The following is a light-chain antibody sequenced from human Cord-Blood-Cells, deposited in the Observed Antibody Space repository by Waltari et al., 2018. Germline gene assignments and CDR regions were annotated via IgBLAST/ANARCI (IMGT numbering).Light chain of an antibody. V-gene: IGLV2-14*01. Sequence: QSALTQPASGSGSPGQSIPISCTGTSSAVGGYNYVSWYQQHPGKAPKLMIYEVSNRPSGVSNRFSGSKSGNTASLTISGLQAEDEADYYCSSYTSSSTFVFGGGTKLTVL. CDR3: SSYTSSSTFV. CDR2: EVS. CDR1: SSAVGGYNY. J-gene: IGLJ2*01.